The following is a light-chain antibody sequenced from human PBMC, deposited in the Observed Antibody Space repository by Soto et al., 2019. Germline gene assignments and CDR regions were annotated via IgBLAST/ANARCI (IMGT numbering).Light chain of an antibody. V-gene: IGKV4-1*01. CDR3: EQHFSTPYT. CDR1: RSVLYSSNNKNY. CDR2: WAS. J-gene: IGKJ2*01. Sequence: DFVMTQSPDSLAVSLGERATINCKSSRSVLYSSNNKNYLAWYQHKPGQPPKLLISWASTRESGVPDRFSGSGSGTDYTLTISSRQPEDVAVYYCEQHFSTPYTFGQGTKLEIK.